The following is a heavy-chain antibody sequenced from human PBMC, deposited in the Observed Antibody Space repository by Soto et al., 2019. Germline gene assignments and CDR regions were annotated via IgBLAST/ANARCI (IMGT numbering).Heavy chain of an antibody. CDR3: VCVDHRGY. CDR1: GFAFNTYT. CDR2: IGWSGSDM. Sequence: EVQLVESGGGLVKPGGSLRLSCAASGFAFNTYTMNWVRQAPGKGLEWVSSIGWSGSDMYYADSVKRRFTISRDNAENSLYLQMNSLRAEDTAVYYCVCVDHRGYWGQGTLVTVSS. D-gene: IGHD3-9*01. J-gene: IGHJ4*02. V-gene: IGHV3-21*01.